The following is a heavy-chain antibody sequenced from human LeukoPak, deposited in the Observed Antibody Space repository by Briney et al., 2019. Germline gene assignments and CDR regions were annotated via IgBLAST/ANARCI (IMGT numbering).Heavy chain of an antibody. CDR3: ARILSSGSGGFDY. CDR2: INSDGSST. D-gene: IGHD1-26*01. V-gene: IGHV3-74*01. CDR1: GFTFSSYW. Sequence: PGGSLRLSCAASGFTFSSYWLHWVRQAPGKGLVWVSRINSDGSSTSYADSVKGRFTISRDNAKNTLYLQMNSLRAEDTAVYYCARILSSGSGGFDYWGQGTLVTVSS. J-gene: IGHJ4*02.